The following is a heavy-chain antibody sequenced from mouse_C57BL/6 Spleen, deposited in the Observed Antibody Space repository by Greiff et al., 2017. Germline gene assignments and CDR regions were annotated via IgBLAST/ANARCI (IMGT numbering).Heavy chain of an antibody. V-gene: IGHV1-22*01. Sequence: VQLQQSGPELVKPGASVKMSCKASGYTFTDYNMHWVKQSHGKSLEWIGYINPNNGGTSYNQKFKGKATLTVNKSSSTAYMELRSLTSEDSAVYYCAREALSYYYGSSYGWYFDVWGTGTTVTVSS. CDR1: GYTFTDYN. D-gene: IGHD1-1*01. CDR2: INPNNGGT. J-gene: IGHJ1*03. CDR3: AREALSYYYGSSYGWYFDV.